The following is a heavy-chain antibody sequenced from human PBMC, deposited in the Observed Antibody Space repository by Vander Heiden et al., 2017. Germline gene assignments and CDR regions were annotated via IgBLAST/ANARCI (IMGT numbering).Heavy chain of an antibody. CDR3: AKDLRDCSGGSCYSY. J-gene: IGHJ4*02. Sequence: EVQLLESGGGLVQPGGSLRLSCAASGFTFSSYAISWVRQAPGKGLEWVSAISGSGGSTYYADSVKGRFTISRDNSKNTLYLQMNSLRAEDTAVYYCAKDLRDCSGGSCYSYWGQGTLVTVSS. CDR2: ISGSGGST. CDR1: GFTFSSYA. V-gene: IGHV3-23*01. D-gene: IGHD2-15*01.